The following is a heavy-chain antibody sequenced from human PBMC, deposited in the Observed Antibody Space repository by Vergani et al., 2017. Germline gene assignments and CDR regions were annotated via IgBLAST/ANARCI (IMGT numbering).Heavy chain of an antibody. CDR3: ARGHLTSDGAFFDY. CDR1: GGTFSSSV. J-gene: IGHJ4*02. V-gene: IGHV1-69*06. CDR2: SIPIFGTA. Sequence: QVQLVQSGAEVKKPGSSVKVSCKASGGTFSSSVISWVRQAPGQGLEWMGGSIPIFGTANYAQKFQGRVTMTADKSTSTAYMELSSLRSEDTALYYCARGHLTSDGAFFDYWGQGTLVTVSS. D-gene: IGHD3-10*01.